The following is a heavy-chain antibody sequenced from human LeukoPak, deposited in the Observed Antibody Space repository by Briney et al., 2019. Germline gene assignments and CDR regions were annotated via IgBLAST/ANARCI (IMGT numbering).Heavy chain of an antibody. CDR3: ARDLGIDYGSVDN. CDR1: GFTFSSYS. CDR2: ISSSSSYI. V-gene: IGHV3-21*01. J-gene: IGHJ4*02. Sequence: GGSLRLSCSASGFTFSSYSMNWVRQAPGKGLEWVSSISSSSSYIYYADSVKGRFTISRDNAKNSLYLQMNSLRAEDTAVYYCARDLGIDYGSVDNWGQGTLVTVSS. D-gene: IGHD3-10*01.